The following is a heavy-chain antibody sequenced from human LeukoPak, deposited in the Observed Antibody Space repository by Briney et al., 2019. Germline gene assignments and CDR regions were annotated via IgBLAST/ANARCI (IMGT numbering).Heavy chain of an antibody. J-gene: IGHJ6*02. V-gene: IGHV4-39*01. CDR3: ARGDPSYYGSGHYYYGMDV. D-gene: IGHD3-10*01. Sequence: SETLSLTCTVSGGSIRSSYYYWGWIRQPPGKGLEWIGSIYDSGSTYYNPSLKSRVTISVDTSKNQFSLKLSSVTAADTAVYYCARGDPSYYGSGHYYYGMDVWGQGTTVTVSS. CDR2: IYDSGST. CDR1: GGSIRSSYYY.